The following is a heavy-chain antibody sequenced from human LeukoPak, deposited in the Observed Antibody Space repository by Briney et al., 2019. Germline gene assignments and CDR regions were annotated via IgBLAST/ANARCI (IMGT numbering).Heavy chain of an antibody. CDR1: GYSISIGYY. V-gene: IGHV4-38-2*01. CDR2: IYHTGST. J-gene: IGHJ4*02. CDR3: ARAGWIITSGIDY. D-gene: IGHD3-10*01. Sequence: PSETLSLTCGVSGYSISIGYYWAWIRQPPGKGLEWIGTIYHTGSTYYTPSLGSRVTISVDTSKNEFSLNLNSVTAADTDVYYCARAGWIITSGIDYWGQGALVTVSS.